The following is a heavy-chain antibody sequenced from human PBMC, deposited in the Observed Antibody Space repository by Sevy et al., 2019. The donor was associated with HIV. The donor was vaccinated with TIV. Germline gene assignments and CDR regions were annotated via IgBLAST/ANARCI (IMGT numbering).Heavy chain of an antibody. V-gene: IGHV3-30*02. D-gene: IGHD5-18*01. J-gene: IGHJ4*02. CDR2: LRYDGNNK. Sequence: GGSLRLSCAASGFTFSSYGMHWVRQAPGKGLEWVAFLRYDGNNKYYADSVKGRFTISRDNSKDTLYLQMNSLRPEDTAVYYCAKEYSYGYYFDYWGQGTLVTVSS. CDR3: AKEYSYGYYFDY. CDR1: GFTFSSYG.